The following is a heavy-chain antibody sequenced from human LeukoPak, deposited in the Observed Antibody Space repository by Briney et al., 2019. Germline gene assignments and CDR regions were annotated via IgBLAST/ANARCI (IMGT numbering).Heavy chain of an antibody. CDR1: GASISSHY. D-gene: IGHD5-18*01. CDR2: ISYTGST. Sequence: SETLSLTCTVSGASISSHYWSWIRQPPGKGLKWIGYISYTGSTNYNSSLRSRVTISVDTSKNQFSLRLSSVTAADRAVYYCARGYSYGYRFDLWGRGTLVTVSS. V-gene: IGHV4-59*11. J-gene: IGHJ2*01. CDR3: ARGYSYGYRFDL.